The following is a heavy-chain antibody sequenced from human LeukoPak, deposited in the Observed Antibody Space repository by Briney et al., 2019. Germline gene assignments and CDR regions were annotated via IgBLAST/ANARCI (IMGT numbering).Heavy chain of an antibody. CDR1: GYTHTELS. J-gene: IGHJ4*02. V-gene: IGHV1-24*01. D-gene: IGHD5-18*01. CDR2: FDPEDGET. CDR3: ATDRLSGWIQLWTY. Sequence: ASVKVSCKVSGYTHTELSMHWVRQAPGKGLEWMGGFDPEDGETIYAQKFQGRVTMTEDTSTDTAYMELSSLRSEDTAVYYCATDRLSGWIQLWTYWGQGTLVTVSS.